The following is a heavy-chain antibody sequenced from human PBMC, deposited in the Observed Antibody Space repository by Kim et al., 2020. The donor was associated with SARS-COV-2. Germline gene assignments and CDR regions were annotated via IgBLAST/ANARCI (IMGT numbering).Heavy chain of an antibody. CDR3: RKEQEKWELPHGTFQH. CDR1: GFTFSSYA. V-gene: IGHV3-23*01. CDR2: ISGSGGSP. D-gene: IGHD1-26*01. Sequence: GGSLRLSCAASGFTFSSYAMSWVRQAPGKGLEWVSAISGSGGSPYSADSVKARLTIPRDNSKTPLYLQMKSLRAEAPPANNFRKEQEKWELPHGTFQHWG. J-gene: IGHJ1*01.